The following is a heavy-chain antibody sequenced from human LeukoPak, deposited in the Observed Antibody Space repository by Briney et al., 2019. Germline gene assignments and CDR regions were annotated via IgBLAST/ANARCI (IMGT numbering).Heavy chain of an antibody. Sequence: PSETLSLTCAVYGGSFSGYYWSWIRQPPGKGLEWIGEINHSGSTNYNPSLKSRVTISVDTSKNQFSLKLSSVTAADTAVYYCARHSRYYDYVWGSYRPNWFDPWGQGTLVTVSS. V-gene: IGHV4-34*01. CDR3: ARHSRYYDYVWGSYRPNWFDP. J-gene: IGHJ5*02. D-gene: IGHD3-16*02. CDR2: INHSGST. CDR1: GGSFSGYY.